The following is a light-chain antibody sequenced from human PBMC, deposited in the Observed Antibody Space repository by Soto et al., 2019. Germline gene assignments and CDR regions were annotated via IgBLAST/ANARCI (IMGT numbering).Light chain of an antibody. V-gene: IGLV2-8*01. Sequence: QSALNQPPSASGSPGQSVTISCTGTSSDVGGYKYVSWYQQHPGKAPKLIIYDVTKRPSGVPDRFSGSKSGNTASLTVSGLQAYDEADYYCSSYAGTSTFYVFGAVTQVTV. CDR2: DVT. CDR3: SSYAGTSTFYV. J-gene: IGLJ1*01. CDR1: SSDVGGYKY.